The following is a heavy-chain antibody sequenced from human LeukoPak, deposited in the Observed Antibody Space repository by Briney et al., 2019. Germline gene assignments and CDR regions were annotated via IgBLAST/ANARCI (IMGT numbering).Heavy chain of an antibody. CDR2: ISSSSSTI. D-gene: IGHD5-12*01. Sequence: GGSLRLSCAASGFTFSSYSMNWVRQAPGKGPEWVSYISSSSSTIYYADSVKGRFTISRDNAKNSLYLQMNSLRAEDTAVYYCARDTHIVATITTWFDPWGQGTLVTVSS. CDR3: ARDTHIVATITTWFDP. V-gene: IGHV3-48*01. CDR1: GFTFSSYS. J-gene: IGHJ5*02.